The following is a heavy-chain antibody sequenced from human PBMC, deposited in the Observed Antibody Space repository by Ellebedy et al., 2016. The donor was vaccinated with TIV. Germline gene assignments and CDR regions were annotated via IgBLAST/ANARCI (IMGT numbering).Heavy chain of an antibody. Sequence: GGSLRLSCTASGFSISNHWMSWLRQAPGKGLEWVANIKQDGSDNYYVDSGKGRLNIARDNAKNPLSLQMNRLRAGETAMYYCTRIRGGQWLVDYWGQGALVTVSS. D-gene: IGHD6-19*01. J-gene: IGHJ4*02. CDR1: GFSISNHW. CDR3: TRIRGGQWLVDY. CDR2: IKQDGSDN. V-gene: IGHV3-7*01.